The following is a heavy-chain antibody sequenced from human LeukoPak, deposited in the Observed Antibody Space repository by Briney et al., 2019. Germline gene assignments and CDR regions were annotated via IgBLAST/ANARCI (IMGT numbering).Heavy chain of an antibody. CDR2: IYYSGST. CDR3: ARGRDGGNYTPLDY. D-gene: IGHD4-23*01. CDR1: GGSVSSGSYY. Sequence: SETLSLTCTVSGGSVSSGSYYWSWIRQPPWKGLEWIGYIYYSGSTNYTPSLKSRATMARDTSKKQFSLKLSSVTAADTAVYYCARGRDGGNYTPLDYWGQGTLVTVSS. J-gene: IGHJ4*02. V-gene: IGHV4-61*01.